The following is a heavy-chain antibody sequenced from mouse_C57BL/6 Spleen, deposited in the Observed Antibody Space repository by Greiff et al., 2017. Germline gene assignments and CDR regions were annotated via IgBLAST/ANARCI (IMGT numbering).Heavy chain of an antibody. CDR2: IDPENGDT. V-gene: IGHV14-4*01. Sequence: VQLKQSGAELVRPGASVKLSCTASGFNIKDDYMHWVKQRPEQGLEWIGWIDPENGDTEYASKFQGKATITADTSSNTAYLQLSSLTSEDTAVYYCTKGAWFAYWGQETLVTVSA. J-gene: IGHJ3*01. CDR1: GFNIKDDY. CDR3: TKGAWFAY. D-gene: IGHD3-3*01.